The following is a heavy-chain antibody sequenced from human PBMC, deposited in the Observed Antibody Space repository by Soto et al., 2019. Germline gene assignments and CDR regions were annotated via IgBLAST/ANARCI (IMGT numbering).Heavy chain of an antibody. CDR2: ISAKNGDT. Sequence: QVHLVQSGAELKKPGASVRVSCKASGYSFTRNGISWVRQAPGQGLEWMGGISAKNGDTNYAQKFQGRVIMTTDTSTSTAYMELRSLRSDDTDVYYCVRDRDSDTWPSRDVWGQGTTVTVSS. CDR1: GYSFTRNG. D-gene: IGHD1-26*01. J-gene: IGHJ6*02. V-gene: IGHV1-18*01. CDR3: VRDRDSDTWPSRDV.